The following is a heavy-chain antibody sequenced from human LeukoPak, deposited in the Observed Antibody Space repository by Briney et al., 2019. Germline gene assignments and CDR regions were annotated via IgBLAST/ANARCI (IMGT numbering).Heavy chain of an antibody. CDR1: GYSFATYW. CDR3: ARDSGSPQDAFDI. Sequence: GESLKISCKGSGYSFATYWIGWVRQMPGKGLEWVGIIYPGDSDTRYSPSFQGQVTISADKSISTAYLQWSSLRAEDTAVYYCARDSGSPQDAFDIWGQGTMVTVSS. D-gene: IGHD2-21*01. V-gene: IGHV5-51*01. CDR2: IYPGDSDT. J-gene: IGHJ3*02.